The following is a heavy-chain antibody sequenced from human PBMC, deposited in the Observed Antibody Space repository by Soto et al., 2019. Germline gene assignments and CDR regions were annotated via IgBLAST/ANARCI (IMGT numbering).Heavy chain of an antibody. J-gene: IGHJ6*02. V-gene: IGHV3-30-3*01. CDR1: GFTFNSHA. CDR3: ARDQNYYDSSGPRLGYYYYGMDV. Sequence: GSLRLSCAASGFTFNSHAIHWVRQAPGKGLEWVTVISYDGSNEYYADSVKGRFTISRDNSKNTLYLQMNSLRAEDSAVYYCARDQNYYDSSGPRLGYYYYGMDVWGQGTTVTVSS. CDR2: ISYDGSNE. D-gene: IGHD3-22*01.